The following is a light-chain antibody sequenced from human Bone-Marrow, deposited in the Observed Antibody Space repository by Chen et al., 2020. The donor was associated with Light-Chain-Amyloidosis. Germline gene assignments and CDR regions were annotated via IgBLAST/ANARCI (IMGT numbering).Light chain of an antibody. V-gene: IGKV1-5*03. CDR2: QAS. Sequence: DIQLTQSPSTLSTSVGDRVTVSCRASQSISSGLAWYQQKPGKAPKLLIYQASTVGGGFPSRFSGSGSGTEFTLTVSSLQPDDVATYYCQQYDAYPLTFGGGTKVEI. CDR3: QQYDAYPLT. J-gene: IGKJ4*01. CDR1: QSISSG.